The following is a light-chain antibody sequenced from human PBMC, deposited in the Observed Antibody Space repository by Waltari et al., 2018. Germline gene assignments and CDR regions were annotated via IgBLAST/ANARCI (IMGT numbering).Light chain of an antibody. CDR3: CSYAGSSTWV. Sequence: QSALTQPASLSGSPGQSITIPCTGTSSDVGSYNLVSWYQQHPGKAPYLMIYEFSKRPSGVSNRFSGSKSGNTASLTISGLQAGDEADYHCCSYAGSSTWVFGGGTKLTVL. V-gene: IGLV2-23*02. J-gene: IGLJ3*02. CDR1: SSDVGSYNL. CDR2: EFS.